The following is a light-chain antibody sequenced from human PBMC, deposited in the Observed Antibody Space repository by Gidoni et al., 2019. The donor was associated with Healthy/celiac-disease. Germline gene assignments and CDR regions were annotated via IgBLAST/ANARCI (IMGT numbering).Light chain of an antibody. Sequence: TEFPSTLAASGGDRVTIASRASKSSSSWLAWYQQKPGKAPKLLIYKASSVESGVPSRFSGSGSGTEFTLTISSQQPDDFATYYCQQYNSYSQTFGQGTKLEIK. CDR2: KAS. CDR1: KSSSSW. CDR3: QQYNSYSQT. V-gene: IGKV1-5*03. J-gene: IGKJ2*01.